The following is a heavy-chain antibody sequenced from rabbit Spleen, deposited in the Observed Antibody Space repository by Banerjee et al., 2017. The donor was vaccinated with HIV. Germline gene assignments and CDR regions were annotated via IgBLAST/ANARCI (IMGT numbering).Heavy chain of an antibody. D-gene: IGHD8-1*01. CDR2: IDPVFGIT. V-gene: IGHV1S7*01. J-gene: IGHJ4*01. Sequence: QLEESAGGLVQPGGSLKLSCKASGFTLSSYYMNWVRQAPGKGLEWIGYIDPVFGITYYANWVNGRFSISRENAQNTVLLQMTSLTAADTATYFCARDGAGGSYFALWGPGTLVPVS. CDR1: GFTLSSYY. CDR3: ARDGAGGSYFAL.